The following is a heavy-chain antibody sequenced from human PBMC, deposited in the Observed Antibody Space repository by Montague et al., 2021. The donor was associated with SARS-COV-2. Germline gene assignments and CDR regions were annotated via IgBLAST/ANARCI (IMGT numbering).Heavy chain of an antibody. D-gene: IGHD6-13*01. CDR2: TYYRSMWKS. J-gene: IGHJ4*02. Sequence: AISGDSVSSNSATWNWIRQSPSRGLEWLGRTYYRSMWKSDYARSVKSRIAINPDASKNQFSLQLSSVTPEDTALYYCVRGIEAAGSYDYWGQGTLVTVSS. CDR3: VRGIEAAGSYDY. CDR1: GDSVSSNSAT. V-gene: IGHV6-1*01.